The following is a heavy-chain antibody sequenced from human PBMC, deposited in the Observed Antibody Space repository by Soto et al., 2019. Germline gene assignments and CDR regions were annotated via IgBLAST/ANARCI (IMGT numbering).Heavy chain of an antibody. CDR1: DGSISSGGYY. CDR3: ASHGDRDDAFDI. D-gene: IGHD4-17*01. V-gene: IGHV4-31*03. Sequence: QVQLQESGPGLVKPSQTLSLTCTVSDGSISSGGYYWSWIRQHPGKGLEWIGYIYYSGSTYYNPTLKSRVTISVDTSKNQFSLKLSSVTAADTAVYYCASHGDRDDAFDIWGQGTMVTVSS. CDR2: IYYSGST. J-gene: IGHJ3*02.